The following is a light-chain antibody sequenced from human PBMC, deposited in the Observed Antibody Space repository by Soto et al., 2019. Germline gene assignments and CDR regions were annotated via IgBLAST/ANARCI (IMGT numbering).Light chain of an antibody. CDR3: QQYGSSPWT. V-gene: IGKV3-20*01. J-gene: IGKJ1*01. Sequence: EIVLTQSPGTLSLYPGESATLSCRASQSVTSSYIAWYQQKPGQAPRLLIYRASTRATGLPDRFSGSGSETDFTLIISRLETEDFAVYNCQQYGSSPWTFGKGTKV. CDR2: RAS. CDR1: QSVTSSY.